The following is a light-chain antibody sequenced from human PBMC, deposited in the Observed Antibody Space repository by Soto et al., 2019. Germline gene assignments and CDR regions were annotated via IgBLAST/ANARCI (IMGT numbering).Light chain of an antibody. CDR1: QDISNY. V-gene: IGKV1-33*01. J-gene: IGKJ2*01. CDR3: QQYDNLTPYT. CDR2: DAS. Sequence: DIQMTQSPSSLSASVGDRVTITCQASQDISNYLNWYQQKPGKAPKLLIYDASNLETGVPSRFSGSGSGTDFTFTISSLQTEDSAKYYCQQYDNLTPYTFGQGTKLEIK.